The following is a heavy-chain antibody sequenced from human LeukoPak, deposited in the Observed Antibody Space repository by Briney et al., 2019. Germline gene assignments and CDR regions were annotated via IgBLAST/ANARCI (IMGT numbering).Heavy chain of an antibody. CDR3: ARGGYSSSWYDY. V-gene: IGHV3-21*01. CDR2: ISFSGAYI. D-gene: IGHD6-13*01. CDR1: GFTFSSYS. Sequence: KSGGSLRLSCAASGFTFSSYSMNWVRQAPGKGLEWVSSISFSGAYIYYADSVRGRFTISRDNAKNSLYLQMNNLRAEDTAVYYCARGGYSSSWYDYWGQGTLVTVSS. J-gene: IGHJ4*02.